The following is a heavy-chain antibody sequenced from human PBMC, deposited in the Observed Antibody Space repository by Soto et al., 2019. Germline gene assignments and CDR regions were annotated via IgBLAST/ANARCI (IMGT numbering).Heavy chain of an antibody. D-gene: IGHD3-3*01. CDR3: ARDEFVGATVFGVVIIPGSHYYGMDV. Sequence: SQTLSLTCAISGDSVSSNSAAWNWIRQSPSRGLEWLGRTYYRSKWYNDYAVSVKSRITINPDTSKNQFSLQLNSVTPEDTAVYYCARDEFVGATVFGVVIIPGSHYYGMDVWGQGTTVTVSS. J-gene: IGHJ6*02. V-gene: IGHV6-1*01. CDR1: GDSVSSNSAA. CDR2: TYYRSKWYN.